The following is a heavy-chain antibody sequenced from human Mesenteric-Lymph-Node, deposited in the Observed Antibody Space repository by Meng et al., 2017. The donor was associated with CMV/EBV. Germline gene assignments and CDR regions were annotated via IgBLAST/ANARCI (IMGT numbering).Heavy chain of an antibody. CDR3: SRGRQPSRYYGSDV. CDR1: GYTFINYD. D-gene: IGHD6-13*01. Sequence: ASVKVSCKASGYTFINYDIIWVRQTTGQGLEHMGWMNPNNGNTGFAQEFQGRVTMTRDSSINTGYMELSSLTSDDTAVYYCSRGRQPSRYYGSDVWGQGTTVTVSS. CDR2: MNPNNGNT. V-gene: IGHV1-8*01. J-gene: IGHJ6*02.